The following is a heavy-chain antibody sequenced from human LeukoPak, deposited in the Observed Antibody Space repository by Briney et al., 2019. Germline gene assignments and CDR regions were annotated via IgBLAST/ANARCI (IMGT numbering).Heavy chain of an antibody. D-gene: IGHD6-19*01. CDR3: ARAYHYGYSSGWYAVDY. Sequence: ASVKVSCEASGYTFTSYDINWVRQATGQGLEWMGWMNPNSGNTGYAQKFQGRVTMTRNTSISTAYMELSSLRSEDTAVYYCARAYHYGYSSGWYAVDYWGQGTLVTVSS. J-gene: IGHJ4*02. CDR2: MNPNSGNT. V-gene: IGHV1-8*01. CDR1: GYTFTSYD.